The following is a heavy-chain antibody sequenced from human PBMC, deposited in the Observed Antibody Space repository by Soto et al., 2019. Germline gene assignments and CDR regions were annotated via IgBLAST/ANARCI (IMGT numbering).Heavy chain of an antibody. V-gene: IGHV4-31*03. Sequence: QVQLQESGPGLVKPSQTLSLTCTVSGGSISSGGYYWSWIRQHPGKGLEWIGYIYYSGSTYYNPSIKSRVTTSVDTSKNQFSLKLSSVTAADTAVYYCARKGSGYQSDYWGQGTLVTVSS. D-gene: IGHD5-12*01. CDR1: GGSISSGGYY. CDR3: ARKGSGYQSDY. J-gene: IGHJ4*02. CDR2: IYYSGST.